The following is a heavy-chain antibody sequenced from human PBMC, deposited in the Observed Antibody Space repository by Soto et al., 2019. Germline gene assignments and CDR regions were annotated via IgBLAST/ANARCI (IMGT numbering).Heavy chain of an antibody. CDR3: ALPYAGDPAGFDY. CDR2: VQGNGIGT. D-gene: IGHD2-21*02. CDR1: GFTFSDYW. J-gene: IGHJ4*02. V-gene: IGHV3-74*01. Sequence: PWGSLRLSCEASGFTFSDYWIHFFRQAPVRGLVWVSRVQGNGIGTNYADSVEGRFTISRDNAKNTVYLQMNGLRSDDTALYYCALPYAGDPAGFDYWGQGTLVTVSS.